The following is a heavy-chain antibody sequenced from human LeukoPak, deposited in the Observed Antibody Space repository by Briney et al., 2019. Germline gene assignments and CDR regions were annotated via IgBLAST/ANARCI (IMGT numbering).Heavy chain of an antibody. CDR1: GGSFSGYY. J-gene: IGHJ4*02. CDR3: ARGRVYYAPFDY. V-gene: IGHV4-34*01. D-gene: IGHD3-10*01. CDR2: INHSGST. Sequence: PSETLSLTCAVFGGSFSGYYWSWIRQPPGKGLEWIGEINHSGSTNYNPSLKSRVTISGDMSKNQFSLKLSSVTAADTAVHYCARGRVYYAPFDYWGQGTLVTVSS.